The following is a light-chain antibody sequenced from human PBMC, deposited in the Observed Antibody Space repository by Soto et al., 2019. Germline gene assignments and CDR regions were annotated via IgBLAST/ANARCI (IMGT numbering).Light chain of an antibody. J-gene: IGLJ1*01. CDR3: SSYGGYNNVV. CDR2: HNF. CDR1: GANIGTYE. Sequence: QSVLTQPPSVSGAPGQSVTLSCTGSGANIGTYEVHWYQQVPGIAPRLLIQHNFNRPSGVPDRFSGSKSGNTASLTVSGLQAEDEGTYYCSSYGGYNNVVFGTVTKLTV. V-gene: IGLV1-40*01.